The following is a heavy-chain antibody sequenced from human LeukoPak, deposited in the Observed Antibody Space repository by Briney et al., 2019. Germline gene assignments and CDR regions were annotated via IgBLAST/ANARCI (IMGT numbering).Heavy chain of an antibody. J-gene: IGHJ3*02. CDR2: IIPILGTA. Sequence: SVKVSCKASGGTFSSYAISWVRQAPGQGLEWMGGIIPILGTANYAQKFQGRVTITTDESTSTAYMELSSLGSEDTAVYYCARAGFSALDAFDIWGQGTMVTVSS. CDR3: ARAGFSALDAFDI. D-gene: IGHD3-3*02. CDR1: GGTFSSYA. V-gene: IGHV1-69*05.